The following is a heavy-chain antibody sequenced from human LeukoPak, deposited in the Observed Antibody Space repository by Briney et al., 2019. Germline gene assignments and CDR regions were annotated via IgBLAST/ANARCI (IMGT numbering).Heavy chain of an antibody. V-gene: IGHV3-21*01. Sequence: GGSLRLSCAASGFTFSSYSMNWVRQAPGKGLEWVSSISSSSSYIYYADSVKGRFTISRDNAKNSLYLQMDSLRAEDTAEYYCARDPSFYSSSRDNYFDYWGQGTLVTVSS. CDR3: ARDPSFYSSSRDNYFDY. D-gene: IGHD6-6*01. CDR2: ISSSSSYI. CDR1: GFTFSSYS. J-gene: IGHJ4*02.